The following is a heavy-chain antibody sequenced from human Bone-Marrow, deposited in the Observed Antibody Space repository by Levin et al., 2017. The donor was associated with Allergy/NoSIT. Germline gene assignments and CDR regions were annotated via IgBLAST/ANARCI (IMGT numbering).Heavy chain of an antibody. J-gene: IGHJ4*02. D-gene: IGHD6-19*01. Sequence: LSLTCAASGFTFSSYEMNWVRQAPGKGLEWVSYISSSGSTIYYADSVKGRFTISRDNAKNSLYLQMNSLRAEDTAVYYCARVSSGWSNYFDYWGQGTLVTVSS. V-gene: IGHV3-48*03. CDR3: ARVSSGWSNYFDY. CDR2: ISSSGSTI. CDR1: GFTFSSYE.